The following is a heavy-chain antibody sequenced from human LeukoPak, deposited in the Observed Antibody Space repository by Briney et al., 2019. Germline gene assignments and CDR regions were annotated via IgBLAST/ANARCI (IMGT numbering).Heavy chain of an antibody. V-gene: IGHV3-74*01. CDR2: INSNGSNA. D-gene: IGHD6-6*01. CDR1: GFTFSNYW. J-gene: IGHJ4*02. CDR3: ARGLSGYASSLGY. Sequence: GGSLRLSCAASGFTFSNYWMHWVRQAPGKGLVWVSRINSNGSNANYADSVKGRFTISRDNAKNTLYLQMNSLRAEDTAVYYCARGLSGYASSLGYWGQGTLVTVSA.